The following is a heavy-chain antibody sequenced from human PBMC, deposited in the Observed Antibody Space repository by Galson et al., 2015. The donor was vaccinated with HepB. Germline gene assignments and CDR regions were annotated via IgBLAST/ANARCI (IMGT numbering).Heavy chain of an antibody. Sequence: SVKVSCKASGYTFTSYYMHWVRQAPGQGLEWMGIINPSGGSTSYAQKFQGRVTMTRDTSTSTVYMELSSLRSEDTAVYYCASTAGAGTIIDYWGQGTLVTVSS. CDR3: ASTAGAGTIIDY. D-gene: IGHD6-19*01. CDR2: INPSGGST. CDR1: GYTFTSYY. V-gene: IGHV1-46*01. J-gene: IGHJ4*02.